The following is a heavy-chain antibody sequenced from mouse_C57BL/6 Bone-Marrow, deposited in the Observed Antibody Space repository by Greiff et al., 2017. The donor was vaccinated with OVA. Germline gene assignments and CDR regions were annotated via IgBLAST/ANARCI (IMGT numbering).Heavy chain of an antibody. CDR2: INSDGGST. D-gene: IGHD2-12*01. CDR3: ERRDSHWYFDV. V-gene: IGHV5-2*03. CDR1: EYEFPSHD. Sequence: EVKLMESGGGLVQPGESLKLSCESNEYEFPSHDMSWVRKTPEKRLELVAAINSDGGSTYYPATMERRFIISRDTTKKTLYLQMSSLRSEDTALYYCERRDSHWYFDVWGTGTTVTVSS. J-gene: IGHJ1*03.